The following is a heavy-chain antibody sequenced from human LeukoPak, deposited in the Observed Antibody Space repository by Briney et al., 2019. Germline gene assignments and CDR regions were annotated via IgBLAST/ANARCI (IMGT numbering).Heavy chain of an antibody. CDR1: GFTLRSYE. CDR2: ISSSGSNI. D-gene: IGHD3-16*01. CDR3: ARDGGVERFDY. Sequence: PGGSLRLSCAASGFTLRSYEMSWVRQAPGKGLEWVSYISSSGSNIYYADSVKGRFTISRDNAKNSLYLQMNSLRAEDTAVYYCARDGGVERFDYWGRGTLVTVSS. V-gene: IGHV3-48*03. J-gene: IGHJ4*02.